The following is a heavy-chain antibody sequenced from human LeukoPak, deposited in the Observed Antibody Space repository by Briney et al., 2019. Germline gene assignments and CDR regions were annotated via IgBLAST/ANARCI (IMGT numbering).Heavy chain of an antibody. J-gene: IGHJ4*02. Sequence: GGSLRLSCAASGFTFSSYAMSWVRQAPGKGLEWVSAISGSGGSTNYADSVKGRFTISRDNSKNTLYLQMNSLRAEDTAVYYCAKDSEWLRYFDYWGQGTLVTVSS. CDR1: GFTFSSYA. CDR2: ISGSGGST. CDR3: AKDSEWLRYFDY. V-gene: IGHV3-23*01. D-gene: IGHD5-12*01.